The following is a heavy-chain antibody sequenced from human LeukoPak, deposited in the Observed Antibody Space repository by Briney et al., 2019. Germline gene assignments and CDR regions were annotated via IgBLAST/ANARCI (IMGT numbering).Heavy chain of an antibody. CDR2: VYWNGEK. V-gene: IGHV2-5*01. CDR3: ARLFDILAGYEFGA. CDR1: GFSLFTRGGG. D-gene: IGHD3-9*01. J-gene: IGHJ5*02. Sequence: SGPTLMNPTETLTLTCNFSGFSLFTRGGGVGWIRQSPGKALEWLSLVYWNGEKRYRPSLKDRLTITQDTSTNQVVLTMTNMDPLDTGTYYCARLFDILAGYEFGAWGQGILVTVSS.